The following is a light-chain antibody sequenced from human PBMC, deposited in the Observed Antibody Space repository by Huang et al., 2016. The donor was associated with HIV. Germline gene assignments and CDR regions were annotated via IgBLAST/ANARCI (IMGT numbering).Light chain of an antibody. CDR3: QQYSSYIQWT. J-gene: IGKJ1*01. V-gene: IGKV1-5*03. CDR2: QAA. CDR1: QSVRSW. Sequence: DIQMTQSPSTLSASVGDRVTIICRASQSVRSWLAWYQQKPGKAPKLLIYQAATLQNGVPSRFSGSGSGTEFTLTISSLQPEDFATYYCQQYSSYIQWTFGQGTKVEI.